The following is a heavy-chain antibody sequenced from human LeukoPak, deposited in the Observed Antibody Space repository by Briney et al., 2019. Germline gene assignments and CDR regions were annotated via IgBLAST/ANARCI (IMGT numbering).Heavy chain of an antibody. J-gene: IGHJ4*02. Sequence: ASVKVSCKASGYTFTSYAMHWVRQAPGQRLEWMGWINAGNGNTKYSQKFQGRVTITRDTSASTAYMELSSLRSEDTAVYYCARDRLGNIVATMAYWGQGTLVTVSS. CDR1: GYTFTSYA. D-gene: IGHD5-12*01. V-gene: IGHV1-3*01. CDR3: ARDRLGNIVATMAY. CDR2: INAGNGNT.